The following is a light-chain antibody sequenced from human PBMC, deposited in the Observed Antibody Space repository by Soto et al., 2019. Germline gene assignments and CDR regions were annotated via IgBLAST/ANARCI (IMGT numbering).Light chain of an antibody. CDR3: QHYNSYSEA. CDR1: QTISSW. Sequence: DIQLTQSPSFLSASVGDRVTITCRASQTISSWLAWYQQKPGKAPKLLIYKASTLKSGVPSRFSGSGSGTEFTLTISSLQPDDFATYYCQHYNSYSEAVGQGTKVDIK. V-gene: IGKV1-5*03. CDR2: KAS. J-gene: IGKJ1*01.